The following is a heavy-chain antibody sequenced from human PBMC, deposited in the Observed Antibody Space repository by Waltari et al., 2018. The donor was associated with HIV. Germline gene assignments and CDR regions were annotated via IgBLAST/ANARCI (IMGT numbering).Heavy chain of an antibody. CDR2: ISAYNGNR. Sequence: QVQLVQSGAEVKKPGASVKVSCKASGYTFTRYGISWVRQAPGQGLEWMGWISAYNGNRNYAQKFQVRVTMTTDTSTITAYMELRSLRSDDTAVYYCARYPEAFDWLLGPYYFDSWGQGTLVTVSS. D-gene: IGHD3-9*01. V-gene: IGHV1-18*01. J-gene: IGHJ4*02. CDR3: ARYPEAFDWLLGPYYFDS. CDR1: GYTFTRYG.